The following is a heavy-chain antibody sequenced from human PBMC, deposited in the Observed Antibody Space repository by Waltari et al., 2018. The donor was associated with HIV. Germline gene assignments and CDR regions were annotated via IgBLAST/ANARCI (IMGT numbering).Heavy chain of an antibody. D-gene: IGHD6-6*01. J-gene: IGHJ6*02. V-gene: IGHV3-48*04. CDR1: GFNFRHNA. CDR2: ISRGSAAI. Sequence: VQLLVFGGCLVQPGGSLRFHCSASGFNFRHNAINWVRQAPGKRLGWLLYISRGSAAIDQADSVKCRFPISRDNAKNSRYLQRDSLRGEDTAVYYCARDSNTTARRSGMDLWGQGTTVTVSS. CDR3: ARDSNTTARRSGMDL.